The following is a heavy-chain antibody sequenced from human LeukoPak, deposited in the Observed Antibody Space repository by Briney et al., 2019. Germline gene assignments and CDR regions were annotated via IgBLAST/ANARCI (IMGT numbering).Heavy chain of an antibody. CDR3: TSIYY. J-gene: IGHJ4*02. V-gene: IGHV3-15*01. CDR1: GFTFSNAW. Sequence: SGGSLRLSCAASGFTFSNAWMSWVRQAPGKGLEWVGRIKSKIAGGTTDYAAPVKGRFTISRDDLKNTLYLQMNSLKAEDTAMYYCTSIYYWGQGTLVTVSS. CDR2: IKSKIAGGTT.